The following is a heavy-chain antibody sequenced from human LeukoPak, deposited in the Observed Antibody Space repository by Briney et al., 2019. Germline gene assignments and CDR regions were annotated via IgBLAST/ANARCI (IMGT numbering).Heavy chain of an antibody. Sequence: ASVKVSCKASGYTFNYYGISWVRQAPGQGLEWMGWISAYTGSTNYAQRLQGRVTMTTDTSTSTACMELRSLRSDDTAVYYCARGGYSYGYMGYSDYWGQGTLVTVSS. D-gene: IGHD5-18*01. CDR1: GYTFNYYG. CDR3: ARGGYSYGYMGYSDY. V-gene: IGHV1-18*01. J-gene: IGHJ4*02. CDR2: ISAYTGST.